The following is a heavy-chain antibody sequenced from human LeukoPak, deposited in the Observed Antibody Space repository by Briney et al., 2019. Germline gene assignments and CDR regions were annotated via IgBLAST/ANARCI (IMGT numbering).Heavy chain of an antibody. V-gene: IGHV1-69*05. CDR2: IIPIFGTA. CDR1: GGTFSSYA. J-gene: IGHJ3*02. D-gene: IGHD2-21*02. CDR3: ATFRVTEAFDI. Sequence: ASVKVSCKASGGTFSSYAISWVRQAPGQGLEWMGRIIPIFGTANYAQKFQGRVTITTDESTSTAYMELSSLRSEDTAVYYCATFRVTEAFDIWGQGTMVTVSS.